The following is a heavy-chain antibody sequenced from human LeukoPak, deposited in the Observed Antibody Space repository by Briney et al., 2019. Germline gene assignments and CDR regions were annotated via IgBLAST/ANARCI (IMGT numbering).Heavy chain of an antibody. CDR2: ISSSSTSR. Sequence: GGSLRLSCAASGSTITGSYMSWIRQAPGKGPEWVSYISSSSTSRYYANSVKGRFTISRDNTNNSLFLDMTGLRGEDTASYYCARGKRTFDPWGQGTLVTVSS. V-gene: IGHV3-11*01. CDR1: GSTITGSY. J-gene: IGHJ5*02. CDR3: ARGKRTFDP.